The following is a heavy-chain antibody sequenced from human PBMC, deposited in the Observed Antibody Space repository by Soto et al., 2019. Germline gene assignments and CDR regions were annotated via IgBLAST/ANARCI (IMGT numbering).Heavy chain of an antibody. CDR1: GFTFSSYA. V-gene: IGHV3-23*01. Sequence: GGSLILSCAASGFTFSSYAMSWFLQAPGKGLEWVSAISGSGGSTYYADSVKGRFTISRDNSKNTLYLQMNSLRAEDTAVYYCAKLYYSSHGYFYDYWGQGSLVIVSS. CDR3: AKLYYSSHGYFYDY. CDR2: ISGSGGST. J-gene: IGHJ4*02. D-gene: IGHD3-22*01.